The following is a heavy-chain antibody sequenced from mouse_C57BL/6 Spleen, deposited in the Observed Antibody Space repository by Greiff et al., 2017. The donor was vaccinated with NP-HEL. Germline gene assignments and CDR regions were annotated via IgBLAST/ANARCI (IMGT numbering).Heavy chain of an antibody. CDR1: GYSFTGYF. CDR2: INPYNGDT. D-gene: IGHD2-3*01. Sequence: EVKLMESGPELVKPGDSAKISCKASGYSFTGYFMNWVMQSHGKSLEWIGRINPYNGDTFYNQKFKGKATLTVDKSSSTAHMELRSLTSEDSAVYDCARMGIYEGYYVSYAMDYWGQGTSVTVSS. V-gene: IGHV1-20*01. CDR3: ARMGIYEGYYVSYAMDY. J-gene: IGHJ4*01.